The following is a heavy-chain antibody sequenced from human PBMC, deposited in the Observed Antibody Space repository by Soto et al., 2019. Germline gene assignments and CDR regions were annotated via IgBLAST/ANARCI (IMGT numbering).Heavy chain of an antibody. D-gene: IGHD3-16*01. CDR3: AHKGGGDRILDY. CDR2: IYWDDAK. Sequence: QITLKESGPTLVKPTQTLTLTCTFSGFSLSTRGVGVGWIRQPPGKALEWLALIYWDDAKHYSPSMKTRLTNTKDTYKTQVVITMSNMSPVDKATFFFAHKGGGDRILDYWGQGTLVTVSS. J-gene: IGHJ4*02. V-gene: IGHV2-5*02. CDR1: GFSLSTRGVG.